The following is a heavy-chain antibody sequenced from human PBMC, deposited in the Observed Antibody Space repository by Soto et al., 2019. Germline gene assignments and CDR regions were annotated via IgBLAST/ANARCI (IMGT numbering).Heavy chain of an antibody. J-gene: IGHJ4*02. V-gene: IGHV3-15*07. CDR3: STDDIQWQLHLHY. CDR2: IKSKTDGGTT. Sequence: GGSLRLSCAASGFTFNDAWMTWVRQAPGKGLEWVGRIKSKTDGGTTDYAAPVKGRFTISRDDSIHTLYLQMNSLKTEDTAVYYCSTDDIQWQLHLHYWGQGTLVTVSS. D-gene: IGHD2-15*01. CDR1: GFTFNDAW.